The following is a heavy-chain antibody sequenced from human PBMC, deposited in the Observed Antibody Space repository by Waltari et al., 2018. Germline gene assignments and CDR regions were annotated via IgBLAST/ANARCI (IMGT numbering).Heavy chain of an antibody. Sequence: QLRLQESGPGLVKPSETLSVTCIVSGGSLRDESSYWGWLRQSPGKGLEWIGHISYSGTTFYNPSLMSRVTLSVDTLKNQFSLEMTSLTAADTAVYYCARGGVNYNNWFDPWGQGTPVTVSS. CDR3: ARGGVNYNNWFDP. CDR1: GGSLRDESSY. V-gene: IGHV4-39*01. J-gene: IGHJ5*02. D-gene: IGHD3-9*01. CDR2: ISYSGTT.